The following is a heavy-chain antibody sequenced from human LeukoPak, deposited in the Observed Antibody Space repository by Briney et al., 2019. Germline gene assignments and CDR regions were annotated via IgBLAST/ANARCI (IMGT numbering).Heavy chain of an antibody. V-gene: IGHV1-18*01. CDR2: ITADNGNT. CDR1: GYTFTSYG. Sequence: ASVKASCKASGYTFTSYGISWVRQAPGQGLEWMGWITADNGNTNYAQKLQGRVTMTTDTSTSTAYMELRSLRSDDTAVYYCARVYEYYDYVWGSYRQADYWGQGTLVTVSS. J-gene: IGHJ4*02. CDR3: ARVYEYYDYVWGSYRQADY. D-gene: IGHD3-16*02.